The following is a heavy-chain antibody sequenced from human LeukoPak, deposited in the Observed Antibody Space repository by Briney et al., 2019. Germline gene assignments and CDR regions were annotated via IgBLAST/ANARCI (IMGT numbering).Heavy chain of an antibody. CDR3: ASRPYYYDSSGYYLDY. J-gene: IGHJ4*02. CDR1: GGSISSGGYS. D-gene: IGHD3-22*01. V-gene: IGHV4-34*01. CDR2: INHGGST. Sequence: SETLSLTCAVSGGSISSGGYSWSWIRQPPGKGLEWIGEINHGGSTNYNPSLKSRVTISVDTSKNQFSLKLSSVTAADTAVYYCASRPYYYDSSGYYLDYWGQGTLVTVSS.